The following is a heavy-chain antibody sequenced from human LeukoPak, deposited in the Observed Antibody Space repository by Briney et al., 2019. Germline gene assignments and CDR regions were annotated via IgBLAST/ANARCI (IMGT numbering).Heavy chain of an antibody. CDR1: GYTFTSYG. J-gene: IGHJ4*02. Sequence: ASVKVSCKASGYTFTSYGISWVRQAPGQGLEWMGWISAYNGNTNYARKLQGRVTMTTDTSPRTAYMELRSLRSDDTAVYYCARILPIFGVVIRFPDYWGQGTLVTVSS. D-gene: IGHD3-3*01. CDR3: ARILPIFGVVIRFPDY. V-gene: IGHV1-18*01. CDR2: ISAYNGNT.